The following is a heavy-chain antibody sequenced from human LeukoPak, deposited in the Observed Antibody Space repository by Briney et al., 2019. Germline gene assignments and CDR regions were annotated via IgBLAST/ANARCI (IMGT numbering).Heavy chain of an antibody. CDR3: ARDPYYYDSSGYSP. CDR1: VFTFSSYW. CDR2: IKQDGSEK. D-gene: IGHD3-22*01. J-gene: IGHJ4*02. Sequence: GGCLRLSCAASVFTFSSYWMSWVRQAPGKGLEWVANIKQDGSEKYYVDSVKGRFTISRDNAKNSLYLQMNSLRAEDTAVYYCARDPYYYDSSGYSPWGQGTLVTVSS. V-gene: IGHV3-7*03.